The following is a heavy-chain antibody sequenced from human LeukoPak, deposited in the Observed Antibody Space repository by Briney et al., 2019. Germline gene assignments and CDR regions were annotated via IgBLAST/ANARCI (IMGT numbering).Heavy chain of an antibody. CDR2: INPNSGGT. Sequence: ASVKVSCKASGYTFTSYDINWVRQATGQGLEWMGWINPNSGGTNYAQKFQGWVTMTRDTSISTAYMELSRLRSDDTAVYYCARDQGVVVVGTMDVWGQGTTVTVSS. V-gene: IGHV1-2*04. CDR1: GYTFTSYD. J-gene: IGHJ6*02. CDR3: ARDQGVVVVGTMDV. D-gene: IGHD2-15*01.